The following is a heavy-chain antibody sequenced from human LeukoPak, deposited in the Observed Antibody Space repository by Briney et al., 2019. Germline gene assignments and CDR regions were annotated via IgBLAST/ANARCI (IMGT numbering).Heavy chain of an antibody. CDR3: ARGLVGATWNFDY. CDR2: IIPIFGTA. V-gene: IGHV1-69*13. D-gene: IGHD1-26*01. J-gene: IGHJ4*02. CDR1: GYTFTSYG. Sequence: SVKVSCKASGYTFTSYGISWVRQAPGQGLEWMGGIIPIFGTANYAQKFQGRVTITADESTSTAYMGLSSLRSEDTAVYYCARGLVGATWNFDYWGQGTLVTVSS.